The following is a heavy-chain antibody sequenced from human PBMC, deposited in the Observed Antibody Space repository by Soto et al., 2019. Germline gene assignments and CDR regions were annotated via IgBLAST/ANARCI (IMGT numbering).Heavy chain of an antibody. CDR1: GYTFTGYY. Sequence: ASVKVSCKASGYTFTGYYMHWVRQAPGQGLEWMGWINPNSGGTNYAQKFQGRVTMTRDTSISTAYMELSRLRSDDTAVYYCARAVVVVPAAPYYYYGMDVWGQGTMVTVSS. CDR2: INPNSGGT. J-gene: IGHJ6*02. CDR3: ARAVVVVPAAPYYYYGMDV. V-gene: IGHV1-2*02. D-gene: IGHD2-2*01.